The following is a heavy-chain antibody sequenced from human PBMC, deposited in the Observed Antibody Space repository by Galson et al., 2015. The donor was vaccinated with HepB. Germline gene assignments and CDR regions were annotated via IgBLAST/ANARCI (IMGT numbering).Heavy chain of an antibody. Sequence: SLRLSCAASGFTFTSFAMNWLRQAPGKAPEWVSVISGSGGAAYYANSVKGRFSISRDNSASTLSLQMNILNAEDTAIYDCAKGNIAGVPAAPYSWGQGTLVTVSS. V-gene: IGHV3-23*01. CDR3: AKGNIAGVPAAPYS. J-gene: IGHJ4*02. D-gene: IGHD2-2*01. CDR2: ISGSGGAA. CDR1: GFTFTSFA.